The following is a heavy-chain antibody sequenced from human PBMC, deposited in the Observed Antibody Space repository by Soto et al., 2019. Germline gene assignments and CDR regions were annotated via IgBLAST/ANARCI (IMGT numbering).Heavy chain of an antibody. J-gene: IGHJ2*01. CDR2: INDRGSI. CDR1: GGSFSVYY. V-gene: IGHV4-34*01. CDR3: ARESHDILTGPPWVWYFDL. Sequence: QVQLQQWGAGPLRPLETLSLTCGVSGGSFSVYYWAWIRQSPGKGLEWIGEINDRGSINYNPSLKTRGSISVETSKNHYSLNLRSVTAADTAVYYCARESHDILTGPPWVWYFDLWGRGTLVTVSS. D-gene: IGHD3-9*01.